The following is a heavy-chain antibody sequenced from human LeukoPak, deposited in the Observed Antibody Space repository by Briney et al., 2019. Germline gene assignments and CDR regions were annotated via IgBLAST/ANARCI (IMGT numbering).Heavy chain of an antibody. D-gene: IGHD5-24*01. CDR2: IYSGGST. CDR1: GFTVSSNY. V-gene: IGHV3-53*01. CDR3: ARGSKRWLHLDAFDI. Sequence: PGGSLRLSCAASGFTVSSNYMSWVRQAPGKGLEWVSVIYSGGSTYYADSVKGRFTISRDNSKNTLYLQMNSLRAEDTAVYYCARGSKRWLHLDAFDIWGQGTMVTVSS. J-gene: IGHJ3*02.